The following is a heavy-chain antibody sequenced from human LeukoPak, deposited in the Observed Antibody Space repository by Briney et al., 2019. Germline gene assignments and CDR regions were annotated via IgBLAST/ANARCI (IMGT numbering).Heavy chain of an antibody. D-gene: IGHD3-22*01. V-gene: IGHV1-8*01. CDR2: MNPNSGNT. Sequence: ASVKVSCKASGYTFTSYDINWVRQATGQGLEWMGWMNPNSGNTGYAQKFQGRVTMTRNTSISKAYMELSSLRSEDTAVYYCASPGEYYYDSSGYYKYFQHWGQGTLVTVSS. CDR1: GYTFTSYD. J-gene: IGHJ1*01. CDR3: ASPGEYYYDSSGYYKYFQH.